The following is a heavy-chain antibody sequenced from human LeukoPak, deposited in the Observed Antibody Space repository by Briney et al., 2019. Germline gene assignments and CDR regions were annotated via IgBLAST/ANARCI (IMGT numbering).Heavy chain of an antibody. D-gene: IGHD6-13*01. V-gene: IGHV3-53*01. CDR3: AGRGTSIAAAFDY. CDR1: GFTVSTNY. Sequence: PGGSLRLSCAASGFTVSTNYMSWVRQAPGKGLEWVSAIFSDGSTYYADSVKGRSTISRDNSKNTLYLQMNSLRAEDTAVYYCAGRGTSIAAAFDYWGQGSLVTVSS. CDR2: IFSDGST. J-gene: IGHJ4*02.